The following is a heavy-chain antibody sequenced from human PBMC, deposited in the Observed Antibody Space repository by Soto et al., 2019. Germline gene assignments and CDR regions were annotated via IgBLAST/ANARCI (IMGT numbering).Heavy chain of an antibody. CDR1: GYTFTSYY. D-gene: IGHD4-4*01. CDR3: ARDPRTTVTDYYYYGMDV. CDR2: INPSGGST. J-gene: IGHJ6*02. Sequence: ASVKVSCKASGYTFTSYYMHWVRQAPGQGLEWMGIINPSGGSTSYAQKFQGRVTMTRDTSTSTVYMELSSLRSEDTAVYYCARDPRTTVTDYYYYGMDVWGQGTTVTAP. V-gene: IGHV1-46*01.